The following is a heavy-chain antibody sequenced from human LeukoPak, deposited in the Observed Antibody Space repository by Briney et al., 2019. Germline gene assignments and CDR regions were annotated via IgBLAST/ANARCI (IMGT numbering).Heavy chain of an antibody. D-gene: IGHD3-22*01. J-gene: IGHJ6*02. V-gene: IGHV3-23*01. CDR3: AKVDYYDSSGYYGYYYYGMDV. CDR1: GFTFSSYA. Sequence: GGSLRLSCAASGFTFSSYAMSWVRQAPGKGLEWVSATSGSGGSTYYADSVKGRFTISRDNSKNTLYLQMNSLRAEDTAVYYCAKVDYYDSSGYYGYYYYGMDVWGQGTTVTVSS. CDR2: TSGSGGST.